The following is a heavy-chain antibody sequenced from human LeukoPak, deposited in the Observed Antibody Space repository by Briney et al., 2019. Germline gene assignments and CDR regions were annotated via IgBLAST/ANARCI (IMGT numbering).Heavy chain of an antibody. Sequence: PSETLSLTCTVSGGSVSSFYWNWIRQPPGKGLEWIAYISDSGSTNYNPSLKSRVSISVDTSKNHFSLKLSSVTAADTAVYYCVRVDGTNYDSWGQGTLVTVSS. CDR3: VRVDGTNYDS. D-gene: IGHD4/OR15-4a*01. V-gene: IGHV4-59*02. CDR2: ISDSGST. J-gene: IGHJ5*01. CDR1: GGSVSSFY.